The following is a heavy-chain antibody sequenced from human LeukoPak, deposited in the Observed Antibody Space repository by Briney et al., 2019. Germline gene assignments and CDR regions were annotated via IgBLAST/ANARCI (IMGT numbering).Heavy chain of an antibody. V-gene: IGHV5-51*01. D-gene: IGHD3-22*01. CDR1: GFTFSGST. CDR3: ARLKDYYDADAFDI. CDR2: IYPADSDI. J-gene: IGHJ3*02. Sequence: GGSLRLSCAASGFTFSGSTMNWVRQLPGKGLEWMGLIYPADSDIRYSPSFRGQVTISGDKSINTAYLQWRSLKASDTAMYYCARLKDYYDADAFDIWGQGTMVTVSS.